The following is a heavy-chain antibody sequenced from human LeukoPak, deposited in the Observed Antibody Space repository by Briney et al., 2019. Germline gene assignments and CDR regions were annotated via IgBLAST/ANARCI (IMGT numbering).Heavy chain of an antibody. CDR1: GFTFSSYW. J-gene: IGHJ3*02. Sequence: GGSLRLSCAASGFTFSSYWMSWVRQAPGKGLEWVANIKQDGSEKYYVDSVKGRFTISRDNAKNSLYLQMNSLRAEDTAVYYCARGSTEDIVVVVAATASAFDIWGQGTMVTVSS. V-gene: IGHV3-7*01. CDR3: ARGSTEDIVVVVAATASAFDI. CDR2: IKQDGSEK. D-gene: IGHD2-15*01.